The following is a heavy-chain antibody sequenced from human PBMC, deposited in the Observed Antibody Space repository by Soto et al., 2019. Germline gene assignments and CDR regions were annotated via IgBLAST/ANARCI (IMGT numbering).Heavy chain of an antibody. J-gene: IGHJ4*02. CDR3: AKADIVVVVAAPFDY. V-gene: IGHV3-23*01. CDR2: ISGSGGST. Sequence: EVQLLESGGGLVQPGGSLRLSCAASGFAFSSYAMSWVRQAPGKGLEWVSAISGSGGSTYYADSVKGRFTISRDNSKNTLYLQMNSLRAEDTAVYYCAKADIVVVVAAPFDYWGQGTLVTVSS. D-gene: IGHD2-15*01. CDR1: GFAFSSYA.